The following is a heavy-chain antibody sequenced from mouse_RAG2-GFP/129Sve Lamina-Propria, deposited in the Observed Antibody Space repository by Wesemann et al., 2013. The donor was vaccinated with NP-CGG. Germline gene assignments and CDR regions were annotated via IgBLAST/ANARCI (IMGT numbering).Heavy chain of an antibody. CDR3: ARTSWLRKGYYFDY. D-gene: IGHD2-2*01. CDR2: ISSGSSTI. J-gene: IGHJ2*01. V-gene: IGHV5-17*01. Sequence: GGLVKPGGSLKLSCAASGFTFSDYGMHWVRQAPEKGLEWVAYISSGSSTIYYADTVKGRFTISRDNAKNTLFLQMTSLRSEDTAMYYCARTSWLRKGYYFDYWGQGTTLTVSS. CDR1: GFTFSDYG.